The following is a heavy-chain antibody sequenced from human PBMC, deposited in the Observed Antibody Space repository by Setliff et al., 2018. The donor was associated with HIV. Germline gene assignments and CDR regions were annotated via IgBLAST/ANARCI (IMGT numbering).Heavy chain of an antibody. CDR3: ARDRASSGYYARFDH. Sequence: GGSLRLSCTASGFSFSSYAMSWVRQAPGKGLEWVSGISGSGSSTYYADSVKGRSTISRDNSGDTLYLHMNSLRAEDTAIYYCARDRASSGYYARFDHWGQGTLVTVSS. CDR1: GFSFSSYA. D-gene: IGHD3-22*01. CDR2: ISGSGSST. V-gene: IGHV3-23*01. J-gene: IGHJ4*02.